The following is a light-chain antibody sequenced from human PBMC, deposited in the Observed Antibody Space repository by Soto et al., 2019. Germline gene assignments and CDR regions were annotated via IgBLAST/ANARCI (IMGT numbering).Light chain of an antibody. V-gene: IGLV2-23*01. CDR2: GAS. CDR1: SSDVGTSDL. J-gene: IGLJ1*01. CDR3: CSYASTGPYV. Sequence: SVLTEPASVSGYPGQSITISCNGTSSDVGTSDLVAWYQEHPDTAPKLLIYGASKRPSGVSNRFSGSKSGNTASLTISGVQAEHEADYYCCSYASTGPYVFGTGTKVTVL.